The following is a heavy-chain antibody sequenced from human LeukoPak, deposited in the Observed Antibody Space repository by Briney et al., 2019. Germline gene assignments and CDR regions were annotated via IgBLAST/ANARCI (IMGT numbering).Heavy chain of an antibody. V-gene: IGHV1-18*01. Sequence: GASVKVSCKASGYTFTSYGISWVRQAPGQGLEWMGWISAYNGNTNYAQKPQGRVTMTTDTSTSTAYMELRSLRSDDTAVYYCARGGRIAVAGLRYYFDYWGQGTLVTVSS. J-gene: IGHJ4*02. D-gene: IGHD6-19*01. CDR2: ISAYNGNT. CDR1: GYTFTSYG. CDR3: ARGGRIAVAGLRYYFDY.